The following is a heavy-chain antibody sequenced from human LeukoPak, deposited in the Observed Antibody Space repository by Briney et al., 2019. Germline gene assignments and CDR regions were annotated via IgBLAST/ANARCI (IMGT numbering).Heavy chain of an antibody. CDR3: ARPLFRGAFDI. J-gene: IGHJ3*02. Sequence: GGSLRLSRAASRFTFRSYWMSWVRQAPGKGLEWVANIEQDGSEKYYVDSVKGRFTISRDNAKNSLYLEMNSLRAEDTALYYCARPLFRGAFDIWGQGTMVTVSS. D-gene: IGHD2-21*01. CDR1: RFTFRSYW. CDR2: IEQDGSEK. V-gene: IGHV3-7*04.